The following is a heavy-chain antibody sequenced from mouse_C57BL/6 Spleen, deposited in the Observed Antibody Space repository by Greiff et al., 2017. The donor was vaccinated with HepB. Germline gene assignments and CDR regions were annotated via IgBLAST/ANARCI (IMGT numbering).Heavy chain of an antibody. CDR2: IDPSDSET. D-gene: IGHD1-1*01. J-gene: IGHJ2*01. Sequence: QVQLQQPGAELVRPGSSVKLSCKASGYTFTSYWMHWVKQRPIQGLEWIGNIDPSDSETHYNQKFKDKATLTVDKSSSTAYMQLSSLTSEDSAFYYCARKLLRGTIDYWGQGTTLTVSS. CDR1: GYTFTSYW. CDR3: ARKLLRGTIDY. V-gene: IGHV1-52*01.